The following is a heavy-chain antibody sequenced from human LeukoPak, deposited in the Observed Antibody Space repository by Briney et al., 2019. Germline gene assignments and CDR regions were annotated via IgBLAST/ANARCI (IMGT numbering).Heavy chain of an antibody. J-gene: IGHJ3*02. CDR3: AKDVTAIIDAFDI. CDR1: GFTFSSYS. V-gene: IGHV3-21*01. Sequence: PGGSLRLSCAASGFTFSSYSMNWVRQAPGKGLEWVSSISSSSSYIYYADSVKGRFTISRDNSKNTLYLQMNSLRAEDTAVYYCAKDVTAIIDAFDIWGQGTMVTVSS. D-gene: IGHD2-21*02. CDR2: ISSSSSYI.